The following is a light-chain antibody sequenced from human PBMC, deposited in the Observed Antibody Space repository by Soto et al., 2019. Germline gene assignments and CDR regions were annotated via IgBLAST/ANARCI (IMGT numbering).Light chain of an antibody. J-gene: IGKJ5*01. CDR3: QQYNSCST. CDR1: HNVGTW. Sequence: DIQMTQAPSTLFASLGYRFTINFRASHNVGTWLAWYQQKPGKAPKLLIYKASSLESGVPSRFSGRGSGTEFTPPISTLQPDDFAPYYCQQYNSCSTFGQVTLLEIK. CDR2: KAS. V-gene: IGKV1-5*03.